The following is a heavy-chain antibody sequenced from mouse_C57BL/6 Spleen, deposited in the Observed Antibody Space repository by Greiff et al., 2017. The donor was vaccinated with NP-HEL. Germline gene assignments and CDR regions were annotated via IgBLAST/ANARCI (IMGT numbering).Heavy chain of an antibody. Sequence: VQLQQSGPELVKPGASVKLSCKASGYTFTSYDINWVKQRPGQGLEWIGWIYPRDGSTKYNEKFKGKATLTVDTSSSTAYMELHSLTSEDSAVYFCARNGIYYYGSSPLYAMDYWGQGTSVTVSS. D-gene: IGHD1-1*01. CDR2: IYPRDGST. V-gene: IGHV1-85*01. CDR3: ARNGIYYYGSSPLYAMDY. CDR1: GYTFTSYD. J-gene: IGHJ4*01.